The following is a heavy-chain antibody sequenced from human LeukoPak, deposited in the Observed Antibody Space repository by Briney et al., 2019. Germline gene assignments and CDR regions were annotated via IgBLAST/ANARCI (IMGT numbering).Heavy chain of an antibody. V-gene: IGHV3-49*04. CDR3: SRGLNSPGKKYWFDY. CDR1: GFTFRDYA. J-gene: IGHJ4*02. D-gene: IGHD2-8*02. Sequence: GGSLRLSCAGSGFTFRDYALNWVRHAPGKGLEWVGLVRSKIYGGTSEYAASVEGRFTVSRDDSNNIAFLQMNGLTTEDTGVYYCSRGLNSPGKKYWFDYWGQGTLVTVSS. CDR2: VRSKIYGGTS.